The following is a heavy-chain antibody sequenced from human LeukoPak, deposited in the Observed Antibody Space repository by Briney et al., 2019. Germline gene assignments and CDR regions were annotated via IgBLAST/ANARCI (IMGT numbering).Heavy chain of an antibody. D-gene: IGHD3-10*01. V-gene: IGHV1-2*02. J-gene: IGHJ6*02. Sequence: ASVKVSCKASGYTFTGYYMHWVRQAPGQGLEWMGSINPNSGGTNYAQKFQGRVTMTRDTSISAAYMELSRLRSDDTAVYYCARGSARGVLLWSVWGQGTTVTVYS. CDR2: INPNSGGT. CDR1: GYTFTGYY. CDR3: ARGSARGVLLWSV.